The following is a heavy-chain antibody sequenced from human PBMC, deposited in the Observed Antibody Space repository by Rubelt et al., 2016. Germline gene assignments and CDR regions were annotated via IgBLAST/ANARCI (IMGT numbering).Heavy chain of an antibody. J-gene: IGHJ4*02. CDR2: INHSGST. CDR3: ARDKVGATNFDY. CDR1: GGSFSAYY. D-gene: IGHD1-26*01. Sequence: GQLQQWGAGLLKPSETLSLTCAVYGGSFSAYYWSWIRQPPGKGLEWIGEINHSGSTSYNPSLKSRVTISVDTSKNQFSLKLGSVTAADTAVYYCARDKVGATNFDYWGQGTLVTVSS. V-gene: IGHV4-34*02.